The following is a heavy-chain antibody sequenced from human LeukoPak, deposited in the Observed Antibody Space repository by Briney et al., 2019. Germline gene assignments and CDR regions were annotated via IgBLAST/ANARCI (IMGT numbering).Heavy chain of an antibody. CDR1: GGSFSGYY. CDR3: ARALSTYSSGWYDGEDYFDY. D-gene: IGHD6-19*01. J-gene: IGHJ4*02. Sequence: PSETLSLTCAVYGGSFSGYYWSWIRQPAGKGLEWIGRIYTSGSTNYNPSLKSRVTMSVDTSKNQFSLKLSSVTAADTAVYYCARALSTYSSGWYDGEDYFDYWGQGTLVTVSS. CDR2: IYTSGST. V-gene: IGHV4-59*10.